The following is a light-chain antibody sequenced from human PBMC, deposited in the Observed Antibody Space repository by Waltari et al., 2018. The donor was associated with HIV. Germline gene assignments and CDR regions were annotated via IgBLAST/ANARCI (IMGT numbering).Light chain of an antibody. CDR1: TNDVGSSNY. Sequence: QSALTQPASVSGPPGQSITISCTGTTNDVGSSNYVSWHQQHPGEAPKLIIHDVSDRPSGISNRFSGSKSGNTASLTISGLQTEDEADYYCSSYTSSSTYGFGTGTRVTVL. J-gene: IGLJ1*01. V-gene: IGLV2-14*01. CDR3: SSYTSSSTYG. CDR2: DVS.